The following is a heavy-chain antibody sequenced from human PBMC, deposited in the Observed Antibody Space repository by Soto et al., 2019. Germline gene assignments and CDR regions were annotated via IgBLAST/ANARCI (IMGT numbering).Heavy chain of an antibody. CDR3: ARDKDYDILYGMDV. CDR1: GFTFGRYP. CDR2: ISSNGGST. J-gene: IGHJ6*02. V-gene: IGHV3-64*01. Sequence: GGCLRLSCAASGFTFGRYPIHWVRQAPGKGLEYVSAISSNGGSTYYANSVKGRFTISRDNSKNTLYLQMGSLRAEDMAVYYCARDKDYDILYGMDVWGQGTTVTVSS. D-gene: IGHD3-9*01.